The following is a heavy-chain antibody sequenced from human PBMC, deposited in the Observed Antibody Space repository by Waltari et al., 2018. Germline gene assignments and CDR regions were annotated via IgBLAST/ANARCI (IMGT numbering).Heavy chain of an antibody. CDR1: GYTLTELS. CDR2: FDPEDGET. CDR3: ATKNIRVLGGTWWFDP. D-gene: IGHD6-19*01. Sequence: QVQLVQSGAEVKKPGASVKVSCKVSGYTLTELSMHWVRQAPGKGLEWMGGFDPEDGETIYAQKFQGRVTMTEDTSTDTAYTELSSLRSEDTAVYYCATKNIRVLGGTWWFDPWGQGTLVTVSS. V-gene: IGHV1-24*01. J-gene: IGHJ5*02.